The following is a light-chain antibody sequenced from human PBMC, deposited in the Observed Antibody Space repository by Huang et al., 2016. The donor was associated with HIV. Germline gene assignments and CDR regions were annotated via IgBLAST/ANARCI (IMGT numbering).Light chain of an antibody. V-gene: IGKV3-20*01. CDR2: GAS. CDR3: QVYGTSPPGP. J-gene: IGKJ3*01. Sequence: EIVLTQSPGTLSLSPGERATLSCRASQRVSGSYLAWYQQKPGQAPRLLIYGASSRATGVPDRVSGSGSGTDFTLNITRLEPEDTALYYCQVYGTSPPGPFGPGATVHIK. CDR1: QRVSGSY.